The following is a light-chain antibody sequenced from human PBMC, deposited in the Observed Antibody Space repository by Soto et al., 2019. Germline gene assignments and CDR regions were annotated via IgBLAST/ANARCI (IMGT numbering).Light chain of an antibody. CDR1: ISDVGGYNY. J-gene: IGLJ1*01. V-gene: IGLV2-11*01. Sequence: QSALTQPRSVSGSRGQSVTISCTGTISDVGGYNYGSWYPQHPGKAPKLMIYDVSKRPSGVPDRCSGSKSANTASLTMSVLQAEDEADYYCCSSAGRYSYVFGTGTKLTVL. CDR2: DVS. CDR3: CSSAGRYSYV.